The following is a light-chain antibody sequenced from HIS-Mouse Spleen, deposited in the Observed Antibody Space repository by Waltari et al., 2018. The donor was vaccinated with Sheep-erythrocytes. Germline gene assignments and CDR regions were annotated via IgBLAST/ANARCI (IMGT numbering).Light chain of an antibody. CDR2: DVS. V-gene: IGLV2-11*01. CDR3: CSYAGSYNHV. J-gene: IGLJ1*01. CDR1: SSDVGGYNY. Sequence: QSALTQPRSVSGSPGQSVPISCTGTSSDVGGYNYVSWYQQHPGKAPKLMIYDVSQRPSGVPDRFAGSRSGNTASLTISGLQAEDEADYYCCSYAGSYNHVFATGTKVTVL.